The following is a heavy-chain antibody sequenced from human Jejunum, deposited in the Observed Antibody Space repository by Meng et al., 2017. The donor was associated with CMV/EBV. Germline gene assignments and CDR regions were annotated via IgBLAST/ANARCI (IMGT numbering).Heavy chain of an antibody. Sequence: GLTFSSYGMHWVRQAPGKGLEWVAFIRYDGSNKYYADSVKGRFTISRDNSKNTLYLQMNSLRAEDTAVYSRAKDPSGYSPYYFDYWGQGTLVTVSS. CDR1: GLTFSSYG. CDR2: IRYDGSNK. CDR3: AKDPSGYSPYYFDY. V-gene: IGHV3-30*02. J-gene: IGHJ4*02. D-gene: IGHD3-3*01.